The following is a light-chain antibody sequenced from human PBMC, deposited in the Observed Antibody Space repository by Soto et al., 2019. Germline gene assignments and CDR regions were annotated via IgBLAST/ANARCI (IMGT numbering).Light chain of an antibody. CDR2: GAS. CDR1: QSVSSSY. V-gene: IGKV3-20*01. CDR3: QHYGSSSWT. J-gene: IGKJ1*01. Sequence: ERVVTQTRGTLSVSKGERATLSCRASQSVSSSYLAWYQQKPGQAPRLLIYGASNRATGIPARFSGSGSGTDFTLTISSLEPEDFAVYYCQHYGSSSWTFGQGTKV.